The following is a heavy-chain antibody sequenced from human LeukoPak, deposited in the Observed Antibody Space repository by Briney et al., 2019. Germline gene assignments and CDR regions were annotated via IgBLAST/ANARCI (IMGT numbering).Heavy chain of an antibody. CDR3: ARVGFFTQPYYFDY. Sequence: ASVKVTCKASGYTFISFGISWVRQAPGQGLEWMGWISAYNGNTNYAQKLQGRVTMTTDTSTSTAYMELRSLRSDDTAVYYCARVGFFTQPYYFDYWGQGTLVTVSS. J-gene: IGHJ4*02. D-gene: IGHD2-15*01. CDR1: GYTFISFG. CDR2: ISAYNGNT. V-gene: IGHV1-18*01.